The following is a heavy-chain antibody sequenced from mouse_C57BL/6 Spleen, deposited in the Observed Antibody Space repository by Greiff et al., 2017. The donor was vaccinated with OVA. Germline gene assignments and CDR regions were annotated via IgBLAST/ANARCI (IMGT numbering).Heavy chain of an antibody. D-gene: IGHD2-1*01. CDR3: ARSGYGNPWYFDV. Sequence: VKLVESGPELVKPGASVKLSCKASGYTFTSYDINWVKQRPGQGLEWIGWIYPRDGSTKYNEKFKGKATLTVDTSSSTAYMELHSLTSEDSAVYFCARSGYGNPWYFDVWGTGTTVTVSS. V-gene: IGHV1-85*01. J-gene: IGHJ1*03. CDR1: GYTFTSYD. CDR2: IYPRDGST.